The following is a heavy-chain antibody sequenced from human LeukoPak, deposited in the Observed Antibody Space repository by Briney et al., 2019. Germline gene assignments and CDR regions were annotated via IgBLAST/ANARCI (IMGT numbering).Heavy chain of an antibody. D-gene: IGHD5-12*01. CDR3: ARVSGYDWESFYDY. V-gene: IGHV4-59*08. CDR1: GGSLSSYY. J-gene: IGHJ4*02. CDR2: IYYIGRT. Sequence: SETLSLTCTVSGGSLSSYYWSWIRQPPGKGLEWIGYIYYIGRTSYNPSLKSRVTISLDTSKNQFSLKLTSVTAADTAVYYCARVSGYDWESFYDYWGQGILVTVSS.